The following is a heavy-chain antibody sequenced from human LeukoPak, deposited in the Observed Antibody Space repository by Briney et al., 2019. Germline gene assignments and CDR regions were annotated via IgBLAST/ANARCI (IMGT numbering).Heavy chain of an antibody. CDR3: ARVWGSYRFTFDY. J-gene: IGHJ4*02. Sequence: GGSLRLSCAASGFTVSSNYMSWVRQAPGKGLEWVSVIYSGGSTYYTDSVKGRFTISRDNSKNTLYLQMNNLRAEDTAVYYCARVWGSYRFTFDYWGQGTLVTVSS. D-gene: IGHD3-16*02. CDR1: GFTVSSNY. CDR2: IYSGGST. V-gene: IGHV3-53*01.